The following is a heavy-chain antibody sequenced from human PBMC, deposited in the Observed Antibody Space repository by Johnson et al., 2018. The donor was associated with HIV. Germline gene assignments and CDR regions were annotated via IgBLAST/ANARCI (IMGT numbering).Heavy chain of an antibody. V-gene: IGHV3-33*06. J-gene: IGHJ3*02. CDR2: IWYDGSIK. CDR3: AKGQSSGYPKDAFEI. Sequence: QVQLVESGGGVVQPGRSLRLSCAASRFSFSNYGMHWVRQAPGKGLEWVAVIWYDGSIKYYADSVKGRFTISRDNSKNTLYLQMNSRRAEDTAVYYCAKGQSSGYPKDAFEIWGQGTMVTVS. D-gene: IGHD3-22*01. CDR1: RFSFSNYG.